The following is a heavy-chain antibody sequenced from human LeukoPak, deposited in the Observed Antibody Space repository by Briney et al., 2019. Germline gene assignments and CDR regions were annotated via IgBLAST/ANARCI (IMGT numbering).Heavy chain of an antibody. CDR2: ISTSSSYI. CDR3: ASFDSDYLGGDY. Sequence: GGSLRLSCAASGFTFSRYSMNWVRQAPGKGLEWVSSISTSSSYIYYADSVKGRFTISRDNAKNSLYLQMNSLRAEDTAVYYCASFDSDYLGGDYWGQGTLVTVSS. D-gene: IGHD4-11*01. J-gene: IGHJ4*02. CDR1: GFTFSRYS. V-gene: IGHV3-21*01.